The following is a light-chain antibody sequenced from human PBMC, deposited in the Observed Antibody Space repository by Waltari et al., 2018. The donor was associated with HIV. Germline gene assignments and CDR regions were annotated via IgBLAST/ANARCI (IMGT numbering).Light chain of an antibody. J-gene: IGLJ3*02. V-gene: IGLV3-10*01. Sequence: SYELIQPPSVSVSPGQTARITCSGDALPKKYAYWYQQKSGQAPVLVIYEDSKRPSGIPGRFSGSSSGTMATLTISGAQVEDEADYYCYSTDSSGNHRVFGGGTKLTVL. CDR3: YSTDSSGNHRV. CDR1: ALPKKY. CDR2: EDS.